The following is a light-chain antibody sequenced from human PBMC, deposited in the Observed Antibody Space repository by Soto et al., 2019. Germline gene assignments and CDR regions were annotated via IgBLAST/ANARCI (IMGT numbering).Light chain of an antibody. Sequence: EIVLTQSLGTLSLSPGERATLSCRASQSVSSSYLAWYQQKRGQAPRLLVYGASSRATGIPGRFSGSGSGTEFTLTIDRLQSADFAVYYCQQYNNWPPITFGQRTRLEIK. CDR2: GAS. J-gene: IGKJ5*01. CDR1: QSVSSSY. V-gene: IGKV3-20*01. CDR3: QQYNNWPPIT.